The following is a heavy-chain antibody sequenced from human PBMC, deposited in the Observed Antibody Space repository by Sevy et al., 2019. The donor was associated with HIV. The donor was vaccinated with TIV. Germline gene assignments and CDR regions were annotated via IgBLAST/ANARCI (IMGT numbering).Heavy chain of an antibody. CDR2: IWYDGSNK. J-gene: IGHJ4*02. CDR3: AKDNFSRRRDGYNYLFDY. D-gene: IGHD5-12*01. V-gene: IGHV3-33*06. CDR1: GFTFSSYG. Sequence: GGCLRLSCAASGFTFSSYGMHWVRQAPGKGLEWVAVIWYDGSNKYYADSVKGRFTISRDNSKNTLYLQTNSLRAEDTAVYYCAKDNFSRRRDGYNYLFDYWGQGTLVTVSS.